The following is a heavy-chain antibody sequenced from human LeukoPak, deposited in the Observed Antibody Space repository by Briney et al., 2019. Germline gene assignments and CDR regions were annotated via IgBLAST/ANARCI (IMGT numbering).Heavy chain of an antibody. CDR1: GGSISSYY. CDR3: ARMGLLWFGESPYMDV. J-gene: IGHJ6*03. Sequence: KPSETLSLTCTVSGGSISSYYWSWIRQPPGKGLEWIGYIYYSGSTNYNPSLKSRVTISVDTSKNQFSLKLSSVTAADTAVYYCARMGLLWFGESPYMDVWGKGTTVTVSS. V-gene: IGHV4-59*01. D-gene: IGHD3-10*01. CDR2: IYYSGST.